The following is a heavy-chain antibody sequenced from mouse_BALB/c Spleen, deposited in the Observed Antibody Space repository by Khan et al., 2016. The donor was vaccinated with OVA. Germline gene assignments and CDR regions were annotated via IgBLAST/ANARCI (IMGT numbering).Heavy chain of an antibody. Sequence: QVQLKQSGAELMKPGASVKISCKATGYTFSSYWIEWVKQRPGHGLEWIGEILPGSGSTNYNEKFKGKATFTADTSSNTAYMQLSSLTSEDSAVYYCARGGSSYDYYAMDYWGQGTSVTVSS. V-gene: IGHV1-9*01. J-gene: IGHJ4*01. CDR3: ARGGSSYDYYAMDY. CDR1: GYTFSSYW. D-gene: IGHD1-1*01. CDR2: ILPGSGST.